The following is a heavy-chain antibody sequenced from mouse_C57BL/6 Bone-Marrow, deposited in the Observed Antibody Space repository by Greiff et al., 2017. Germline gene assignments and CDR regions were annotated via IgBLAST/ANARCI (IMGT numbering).Heavy chain of an antibody. CDR2: IYPRDGST. CDR1: GYTFTDHT. CDR3: SRSYGSSYFFAY. Sequence: QVQLQQSDAELVKPGASVKISCKVSGYTFTDHTIHWMKQRPEQGLEWIGYIYPRDGSTKYNEKFKGKATLTADNSSSTAYMQLNSLPSENSAVYFFSRSYGSSYFFAYWGQGTLVTVSA. J-gene: IGHJ3*01. D-gene: IGHD1-1*01. V-gene: IGHV1-78*01.